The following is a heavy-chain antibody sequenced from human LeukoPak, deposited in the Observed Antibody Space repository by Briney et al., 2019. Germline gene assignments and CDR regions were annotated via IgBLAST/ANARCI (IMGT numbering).Heavy chain of an antibody. D-gene: IGHD5-24*01. CDR2: IYPGKSET. V-gene: IGHV5-51*01. CDR1: GYNFASYW. CDR3: ARHRRDDYRLIDY. Sequence: GESLKISCKGSGYNFASYWIAWVRQMPGKGLEWMGLIYPGKSETRYSPSFRGQVTISADRSISTAYLQWSTLRASDTGMYYCARHRRDDYRLIDYWGQGTLVTVSS. J-gene: IGHJ4*02.